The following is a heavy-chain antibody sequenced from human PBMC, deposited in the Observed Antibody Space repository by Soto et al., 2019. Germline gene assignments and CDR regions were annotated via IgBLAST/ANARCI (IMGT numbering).Heavy chain of an antibody. V-gene: IGHV3-9*01. J-gene: IGHJ3*02. CDR2: ISENGSSI. Sequence: SLRLSCAASGFTFDDYAMHWVRQAPGKGLEWVAGISENGSSIDYVDSVKGRFSISRDNTKNSLYLQMNSLRAEDTAVYYCARIGYTFHIWGQGTVVTVSS. CDR1: GFTFDDYA. D-gene: IGHD5-18*01. CDR3: ARIGYTFHI.